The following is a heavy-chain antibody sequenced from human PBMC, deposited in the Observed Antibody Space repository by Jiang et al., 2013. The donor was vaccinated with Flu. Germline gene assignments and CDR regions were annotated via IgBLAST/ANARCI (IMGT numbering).Heavy chain of an antibody. J-gene: IGHJ4*02. CDR3: ARDRLPYDSSGYSPFDY. V-gene: IGHV3-30-3*01. D-gene: IGHD3-22*01. CDR2: ISYDGSNK. Sequence: SGGGVVQPGRSLRLSCAASGFTFSSYAMHWVRQAPGKGLEWVAVISYDGSNKYYADSVKGRFTISRDNSKNTLYLQMNSLRAEDTAVYYCARDRLPYDSSGYSPFDYWGQGTLVTVSS. CDR1: GFTFSSYA.